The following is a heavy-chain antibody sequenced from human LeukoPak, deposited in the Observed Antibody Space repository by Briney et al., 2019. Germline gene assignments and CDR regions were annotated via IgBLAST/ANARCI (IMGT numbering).Heavy chain of an antibody. D-gene: IGHD6-19*01. CDR1: GFTFSGYW. Sequence: PGGSLRLSCEASGFTFSGYWMGWVRQAPGKGLEWVANISPDGSDTFYVDSVKGRFTVSRDNAKKSMFLQMDSLRAEETAVYYCVRWGLVAGMDSWGQGTLVTVSS. J-gene: IGHJ4*02. CDR3: VRWGLVAGMDS. V-gene: IGHV3-7*01. CDR2: ISPDGSDT.